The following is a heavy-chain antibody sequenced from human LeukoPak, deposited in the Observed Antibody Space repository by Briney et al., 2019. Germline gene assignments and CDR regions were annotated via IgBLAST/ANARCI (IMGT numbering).Heavy chain of an antibody. CDR2: IKEDGGEI. CDR3: ETYSAFDI. V-gene: IGHV3-7*02. CDR1: GFTFSIYW. D-gene: IGHD2-21*01. Sequence: PGRSLRLSCAASGFTFSIYWMSWVRQAPGKGLEWVASIKEDGGEINYVDSVKGRFTISRDNGRSPLYLQRNSLRAEDTAVYYCETYSAFDIWGHGTMVAVSS. J-gene: IGHJ3*02.